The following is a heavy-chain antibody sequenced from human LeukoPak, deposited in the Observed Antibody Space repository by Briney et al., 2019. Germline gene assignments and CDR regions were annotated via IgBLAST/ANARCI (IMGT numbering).Heavy chain of an antibody. Sequence: PGGSLRLSCAASGFTFGDYYMSWIRQAPGKGLEWVSYISSSGSTIYYADSVKGRFTISRDNAKNSLYLQMNSLRAEDTAVYYCARESMDPIYYYYYMDVWGKGTTVTVSS. CDR1: GFTFGDYY. V-gene: IGHV3-11*01. D-gene: IGHD2/OR15-2a*01. CDR3: ARESMDPIYYYYYMDV. J-gene: IGHJ6*03. CDR2: ISSSGSTI.